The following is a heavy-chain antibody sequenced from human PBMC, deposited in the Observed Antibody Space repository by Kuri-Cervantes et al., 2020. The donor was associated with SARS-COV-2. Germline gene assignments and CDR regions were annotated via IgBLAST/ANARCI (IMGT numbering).Heavy chain of an antibody. J-gene: IGHJ3*02. V-gene: IGHV1-69*05. D-gene: IGHD6-13*01. CDR2: IIPIFGTA. CDR1: GYTLTELS. Sequence: SVKVSCKVSGYTLTELSMHWVRQAPGKGLEWMGGIIPIFGTANYAQKFQGRVTITTDESTSTAYMELSSLRSEDTAVYYCARVAGSSWYGDAFDIWGQGTMVTVSS. CDR3: ARVAGSSWYGDAFDI.